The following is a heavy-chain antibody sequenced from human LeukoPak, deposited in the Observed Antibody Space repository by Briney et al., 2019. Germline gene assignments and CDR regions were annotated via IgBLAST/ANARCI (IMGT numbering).Heavy chain of an antibody. CDR1: GYTFSSYW. D-gene: IGHD6-13*01. CDR2: IYPGDSDT. Sequence: GESLKISCKGSGYTFSSYWIGWVRQMPGKGLEWMGIIYPGDSDTRYSPSFQGQVTISADQSISTADLQWSSLKASDTAMYYCARQVVATAGTYDYWGQGTQVTVSS. CDR3: ARQVVATAGTYDY. J-gene: IGHJ4*02. V-gene: IGHV5-51*01.